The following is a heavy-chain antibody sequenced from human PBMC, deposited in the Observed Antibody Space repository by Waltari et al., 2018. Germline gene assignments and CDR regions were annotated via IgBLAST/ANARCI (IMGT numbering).Heavy chain of an antibody. D-gene: IGHD3-10*01. V-gene: IGHV4-59*01. CDR2: IYYSGST. Sequence: QVQLQESGPGLVKPSETLSLTCTVSGGSISSYYWSWIRQPPGKGLEWIGYIYYSGSTTYNPSPKSRVTISVDTSKNQFSLKLSSVTAADTAVYYCARWDYYGSGSFNWFDPWGQGTLVTVSS. J-gene: IGHJ5*02. CDR3: ARWDYYGSGSFNWFDP. CDR1: GGSISSYY.